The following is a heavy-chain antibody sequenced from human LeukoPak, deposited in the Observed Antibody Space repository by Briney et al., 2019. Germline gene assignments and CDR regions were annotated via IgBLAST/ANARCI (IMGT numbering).Heavy chain of an antibody. CDR3: ARERCSYGGFDY. CDR2: IYSGGST. CDR1: GFTVSSNY. J-gene: IGHJ4*02. Sequence: GGSLRLSCAASGFTVSSNYMSWVRQAPGKGLEWVSVIYSGGSTYYADSVKGRFTISRDNSKNTLYLQMNSLRAEDTAVYYCARERCSYGGFDYWGQGTLVTVSS. D-gene: IGHD5-18*01. V-gene: IGHV3-66*01.